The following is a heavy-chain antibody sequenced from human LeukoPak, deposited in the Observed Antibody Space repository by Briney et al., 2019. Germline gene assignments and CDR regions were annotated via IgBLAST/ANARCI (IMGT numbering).Heavy chain of an antibody. Sequence: GASVKVSCKASGYTFTGYYMHWVRQAPGQGLEWMGWINPNSGGTTYAQKFQGWVTMTRDTSISTAYMELSRLRSDDTAVYYCARESLTMVRGAPLYYYGMDVWGQGTTVTVSS. D-gene: IGHD3-10*01. CDR1: GYTFTGYY. V-gene: IGHV1-2*04. CDR3: ARESLTMVRGAPLYYYGMDV. CDR2: INPNSGGT. J-gene: IGHJ6*02.